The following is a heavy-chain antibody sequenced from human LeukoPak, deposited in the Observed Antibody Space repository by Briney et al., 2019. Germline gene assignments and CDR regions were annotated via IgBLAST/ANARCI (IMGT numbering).Heavy chain of an antibody. CDR3: ARDVTMVRGAQDYYGMDV. J-gene: IGHJ6*02. CDR2: IYSGGST. Sequence: QPGGSLRLSCAASGFTVSSNHMSWVRQAPGKGPEWVSVIYSGGSTYYIDSVKGRFTISRDNSKNTLYLQMNSLRAEDTAVYFCARDVTMVRGAQDYYGMDVWGQGTTVTVSS. CDR1: GFTVSSNH. D-gene: IGHD3-10*01. V-gene: IGHV3-53*01.